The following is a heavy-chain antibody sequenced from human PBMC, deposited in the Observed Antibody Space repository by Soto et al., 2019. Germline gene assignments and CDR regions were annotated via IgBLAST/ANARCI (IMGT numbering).Heavy chain of an antibody. CDR1: GGSINNYY. D-gene: IGHD3-3*02. Sequence: PSETLSLTCSATGGSINNYYWSWVRQSAGKGLEWIGRVFTTGTTDYNPSLKGRVTISVDTSKNQFSLSLRSVTAADTAIYYCARDFNSIFDDFADMRWNFDPWGQGTLVTVSS. CDR2: VFTTGTT. V-gene: IGHV4-4*07. J-gene: IGHJ5*02. CDR3: ARDFNSIFDDFADMRWNFDP.